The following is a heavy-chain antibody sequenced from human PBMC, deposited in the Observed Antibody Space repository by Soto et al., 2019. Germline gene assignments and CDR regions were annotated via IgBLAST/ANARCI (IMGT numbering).Heavy chain of an antibody. Sequence: QVQLVQSGAEVKKPGASVKVSCTASGYTFTHYAIHWVRHAPGQRLEWMGFINAGSGNTKYSQTFQGRLTFTKDTSASTAYMDLSSLRSEDTAISYCARGLAAEGAWCKGTLVTVSS. D-gene: IGHD6-13*01. V-gene: IGHV1-3*01. CDR1: GYTFTHYA. J-gene: IGHJ5*02. CDR2: INAGSGNT. CDR3: ARGLAAEGA.